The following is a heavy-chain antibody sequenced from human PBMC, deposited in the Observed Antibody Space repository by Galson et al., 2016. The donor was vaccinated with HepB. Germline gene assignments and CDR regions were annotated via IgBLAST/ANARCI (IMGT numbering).Heavy chain of an antibody. CDR1: EYTLTELS. CDR2: LDHEEGET. Sequence: SVKVSCKVSEYTLTELSMHWVRQAPGKGLEWMGGLDHEEGETIYAQKFRGRVTMTEDTSTDTAYMELSSLRSDDTAVYYCAAESPRRFCSGGSCYSWGQGTLVTVSS. J-gene: IGHJ4*02. CDR3: AAESPRRFCSGGSCYS. V-gene: IGHV1-24*01. D-gene: IGHD2-15*01.